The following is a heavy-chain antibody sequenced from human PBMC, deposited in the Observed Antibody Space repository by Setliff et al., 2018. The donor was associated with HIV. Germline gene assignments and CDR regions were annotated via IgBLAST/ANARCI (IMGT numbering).Heavy chain of an antibody. V-gene: IGHV3-48*03. Sequence: PGGSLRLSCAASGFSFSSYEMNWVRQAPGKGLEWVSYISSSGSTIYYADSVKGRFTISRDNAKSSVFLQMNSLRAEDTAVYYCARDVAVASFFNYWGQGTLVTVSS. CDR1: GFSFSSYE. CDR2: ISSSGSTI. J-gene: IGHJ4*02. CDR3: ARDVAVASFFNY. D-gene: IGHD6-19*01.